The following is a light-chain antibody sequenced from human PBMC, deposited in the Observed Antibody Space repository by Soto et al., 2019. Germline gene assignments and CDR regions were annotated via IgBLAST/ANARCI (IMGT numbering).Light chain of an antibody. CDR1: SSDVGGYNY. V-gene: IGLV2-14*01. J-gene: IGLJ2*01. Sequence: QSALTHPASVSGSPRQAITISCTGTSSDVGGYNYVSWYQQHPGKAPKLMIYDVSNRPSGVSNRFSGSKSGNTASLTISGLQAEDEADYYCSSYTSSSTLVVFGGGTKLTVL. CDR3: SSYTSSSTLVV. CDR2: DVS.